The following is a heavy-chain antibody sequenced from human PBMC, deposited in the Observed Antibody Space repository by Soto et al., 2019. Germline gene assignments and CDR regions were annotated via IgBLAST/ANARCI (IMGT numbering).Heavy chain of an antibody. D-gene: IGHD3-16*02. CDR1: GGSISSGGYY. CDR2: IYYSGST. CDR3: ARGRITFGGVIVKHGMDV. J-gene: IGHJ6*02. V-gene: IGHV4-31*03. Sequence: SETLSLTCTVSGGSISSGGYYWSWIRQHTGKGLEWIGYIYYSGSTYYNPSLKSRVTISVDTSKNQFSLKLSSVTAADTAVYYCARGRITFGGVIVKHGMDVWGQGTTVTVSS.